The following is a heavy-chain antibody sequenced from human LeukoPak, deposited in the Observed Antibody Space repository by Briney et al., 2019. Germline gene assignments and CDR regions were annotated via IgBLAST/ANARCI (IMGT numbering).Heavy chain of an antibody. CDR3: ARQGHKLTLVDYYGMDV. D-gene: IGHD1-26*01. CDR2: IYYSGSST. CDR1: GGSINSDY. Sequence: SQTLSLTCSVSGGSINSDYWSWVRQPPGKGLEWIGYIYYSGSSTNYNPSLKSRVTISVDRSKNQFSLKLKSVTAADTAVYYCARQGHKLTLVDYYGMDVWGQGTTVTVSS. V-gene: IGHV4-59*08. J-gene: IGHJ6*02.